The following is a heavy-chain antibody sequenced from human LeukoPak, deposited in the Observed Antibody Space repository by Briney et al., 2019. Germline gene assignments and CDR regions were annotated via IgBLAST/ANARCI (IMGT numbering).Heavy chain of an antibody. CDR1: GGTFSSYA. CDR3: ARTYGGNLSPGRYYFDY. CDR2: IIPIFGTA. J-gene: IGHJ4*02. Sequence: SVKVSCKASGGTFSSYAISWVRQAPGQGLEWMGGIIPIFGTANYAQKFQGRVTITADESTSTAYMELSSLRSEDTAVYYCARTYGGNLSPGRYYFDYWGQGTLVTVSS. V-gene: IGHV1-69*01. D-gene: IGHD4-23*01.